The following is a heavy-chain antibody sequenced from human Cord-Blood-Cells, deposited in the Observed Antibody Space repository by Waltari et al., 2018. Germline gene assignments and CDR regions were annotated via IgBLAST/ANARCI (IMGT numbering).Heavy chain of an antibody. CDR1: GYTFTSYD. CDR3: ARGVVYSSSWSFDY. J-gene: IGHJ4*02. D-gene: IGHD6-13*01. V-gene: IGHV1-8*03. CDR2: MNPNNGNT. Sequence: QVQLVQSGAEVKKPGASVKVSCKASGYTFTSYDIKRVRQATGQGLEWMGWMNPNNGNTGYAQKFQVRVTITRNTTISTAYMELSSLRSEDTAVYYCARGVVYSSSWSFDYWGQGTLVTISS.